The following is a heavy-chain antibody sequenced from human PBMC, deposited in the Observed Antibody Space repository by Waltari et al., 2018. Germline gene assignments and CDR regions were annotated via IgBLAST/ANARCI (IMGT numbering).Heavy chain of an antibody. Sequence: VQLVESGGGLVQPGGSLRLSCEVSGITLSTHSRNWVRQGPGKGLEGVSYISSSSGSINYADSVKGRFTISRDNAKNSLHLQMNSLRAEDTAIYYCAREAWYGNYYHYGMDVWGRGTTVTVSS. V-gene: IGHV3-48*01. D-gene: IGHD2-15*01. CDR1: GITLSTHS. CDR3: AREAWYGNYYHYGMDV. CDR2: ISSSSGSI. J-gene: IGHJ6*02.